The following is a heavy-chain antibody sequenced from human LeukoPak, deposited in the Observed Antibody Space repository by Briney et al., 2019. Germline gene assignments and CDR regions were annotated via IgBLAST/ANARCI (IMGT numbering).Heavy chain of an antibody. Sequence: PSETLSLTCAVYGGSFSVYYWSWIRQPPGKGLEWIGEINHSGSTNYNPSLKSRVTISVDTSKNQFSLELSSVTAADSAVYYCARANCSGGSCYSGLFDYWGQGTLVTVSS. V-gene: IGHV4-34*01. CDR3: ARANCSGGSCYSGLFDY. D-gene: IGHD2-15*01. CDR2: INHSGST. J-gene: IGHJ4*02. CDR1: GGSFSVYY.